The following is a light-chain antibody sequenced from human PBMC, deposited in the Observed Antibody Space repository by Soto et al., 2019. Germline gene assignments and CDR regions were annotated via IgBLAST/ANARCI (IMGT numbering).Light chain of an antibody. CDR1: QSVGTY. V-gene: IGKV3-11*01. J-gene: IGKJ2*01. CDR2: DAS. CDR3: QLRSSWPPYT. Sequence: EFVLTQSPATLSLSPGEGASLSCWASQSVGTYMAWYQHKPGQPPRLLIYDASKRATGIPARFSGSGSGTNFTFTLSSLEPADFALYFCQLRSSWPPYTFAQGTKVEMK.